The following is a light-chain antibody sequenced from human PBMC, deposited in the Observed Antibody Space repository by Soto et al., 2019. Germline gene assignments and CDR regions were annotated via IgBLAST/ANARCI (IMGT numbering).Light chain of an antibody. V-gene: IGLV2-14*02. J-gene: IGLJ1*01. CDR3: SAYTVSRTYV. CDR1: NNDVGAFNL. Sequence: QSALTQPASVSGSPGQSITISCTGTNNDVGAFNLVSWYQQHPVQAPKLMIYNVYDRPSGISYRFSGSKSGNTASLTISGLQGEDEADYYCSAYTVSRTYVFGTGTKLTVL. CDR2: NVY.